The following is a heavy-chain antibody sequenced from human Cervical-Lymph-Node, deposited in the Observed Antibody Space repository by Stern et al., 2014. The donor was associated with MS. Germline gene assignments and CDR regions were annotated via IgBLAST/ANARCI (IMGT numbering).Heavy chain of an antibody. Sequence: EVQLEESWGGLVKPGGSLRLSCTGSGFTFSGYTMNWLRQAPGKGLEWVSSIISSSRYIYYSASVKGRFTIHSNNVNSSVSLHMDSLRVEDTAVYFCARGKDGRWAHWGQGTLVTVSS. V-gene: IGHV3-21*01. CDR3: ARGKDGRWAH. CDR2: IISSSRYI. CDR1: GFTFSGYT. D-gene: IGHD4-23*01. J-gene: IGHJ1*01.